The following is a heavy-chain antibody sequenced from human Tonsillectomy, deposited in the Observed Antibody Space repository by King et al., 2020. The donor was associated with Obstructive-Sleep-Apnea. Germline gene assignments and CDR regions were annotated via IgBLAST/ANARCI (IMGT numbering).Heavy chain of an antibody. CDR2: IIGSGGST. Sequence: VQLVESGGGLVQPGGSLRISCVASGFTFSSYAMSWVRQAPGKGPEWVSGIIGSGGSTYYADSVKGRFTISRDNSKNTLYLQMNSLRAEDTAVYYCASFAQWLSAQVDYWGQGTLVTVSS. V-gene: IGHV3-23*04. CDR1: GFTFSSYA. D-gene: IGHD3-22*01. CDR3: ASFAQWLSAQVDY. J-gene: IGHJ4*02.